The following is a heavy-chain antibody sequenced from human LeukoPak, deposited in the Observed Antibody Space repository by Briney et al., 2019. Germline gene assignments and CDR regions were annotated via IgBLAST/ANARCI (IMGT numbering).Heavy chain of an antibody. D-gene: IGHD3-10*01. Sequence: ASVKVSCKASGYTLTSYYMHWVRQAPEQGLEWMGIINPSGGSTSYAQKFQGRVTMTRDTSTSTVYMELNSLRSEDTAVYYCARGRLPYYYGSGSYYNEGVPGDYWGQGTLVTVSS. CDR3: ARGRLPYYYGSGSYYNEGVPGDY. J-gene: IGHJ4*02. CDR1: GYTLTSYY. V-gene: IGHV1-46*01. CDR2: INPSGGST.